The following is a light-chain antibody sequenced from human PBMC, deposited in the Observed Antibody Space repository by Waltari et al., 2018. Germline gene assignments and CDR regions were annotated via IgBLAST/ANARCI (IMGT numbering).Light chain of an antibody. V-gene: IGKV1-5*03. CDR2: KAS. CDR3: QHYDSYSAT. CDR1: QSIPRW. Sequence: DIQRTQCRETVSASVGAGVTITCRASQSIPRWLAWYQQKPGKAPKLLIYKASILESGVPSRFSGGGSGTEFTLTISSLQPDDFATYYCQHYDSYSATFGRRTKIEIK. J-gene: IGKJ3*01.